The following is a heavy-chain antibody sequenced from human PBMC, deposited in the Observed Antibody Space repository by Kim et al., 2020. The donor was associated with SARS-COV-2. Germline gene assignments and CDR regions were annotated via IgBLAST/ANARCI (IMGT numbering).Heavy chain of an antibody. CDR1: GYTFTGYY. D-gene: IGHD6-6*01. Sequence: ASVKVSCKASGYTFTGYYMHWVRQAPGQGLEWMGWINPNSGGTNYAQKFQGRVTMTRDTSISTAYMELSRLRSDDTAVYYCARDVLRYSSSFDYWGQGTLVTVSS. V-gene: IGHV1-2*02. CDR3: ARDVLRYSSSFDY. CDR2: INPNSGGT. J-gene: IGHJ4*02.